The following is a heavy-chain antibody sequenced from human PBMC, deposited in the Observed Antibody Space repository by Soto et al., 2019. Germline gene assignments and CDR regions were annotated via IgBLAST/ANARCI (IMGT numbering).Heavy chain of an antibody. CDR3: ATSYGSGYRAFDY. CDR1: GDTFSFYT. Sequence: QVQLVQSGAEVQKPGSSVKVSCKASGDTFSFYTINWVRQAPGLGLEWVGRINPILSMSNYAQKFQGRVTMTADKSTNTAYMELRSLRSEDTAMYYCATSYGSGYRAFDYWGQGALVTVSS. D-gene: IGHD3-10*01. J-gene: IGHJ4*02. CDR2: INPILSMS. V-gene: IGHV1-69*02.